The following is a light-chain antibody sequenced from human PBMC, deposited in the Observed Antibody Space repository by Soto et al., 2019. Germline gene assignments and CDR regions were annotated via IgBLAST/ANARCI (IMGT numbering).Light chain of an antibody. CDR3: CSYAGRGTCV. J-gene: IGLJ1*01. V-gene: IGLV2-23*01. CDR1: SRDVGIYDL. CDR2: EDT. Sequence: QSVLTQPASVSGSPGQSITISCTGTSRDVGIYDLVAWYQQPPGKAPTLMFYEDTKRPSGISTRFSGSKSGNAASLTISGRQAEDEDDYYCCSYAGRGTCVYGTGTKLTVL.